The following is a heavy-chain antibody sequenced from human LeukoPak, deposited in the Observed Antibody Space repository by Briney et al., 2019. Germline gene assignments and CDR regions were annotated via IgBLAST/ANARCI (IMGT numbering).Heavy chain of an antibody. V-gene: IGHV4-59*01. CDR1: GGSISRYY. CDR2: IYYSGST. J-gene: IGHJ4*02. CDR3: ARDGGSGSYYDGPFDY. Sequence: PSETLSLTCTVSGGSISRYYWSWIRQPPGKGLEWIGYIYYSGSTNYNPSLKSRVTISVDTSKNQFSLKLSSVTAADTAVYYCARDGGSGSYYDGPFDYWGQGTLVTVSS. D-gene: IGHD1-26*01.